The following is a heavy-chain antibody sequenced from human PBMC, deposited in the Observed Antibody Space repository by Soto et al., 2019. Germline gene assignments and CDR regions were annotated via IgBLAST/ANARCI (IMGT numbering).Heavy chain of an antibody. D-gene: IGHD4-17*01. CDR1: GFTFDDYA. CDR3: EKDMTTVTTGDVFDI. Sequence: EVQLVESGGGLVQPGRSLRLSCAASGFTFDDYAMHWVRQAPGKGLEWVSGISWNSGSIGYADSVKGRFTISRDNAKNSLYLQMNSLRAEDTALYYCEKDMTTVTTGDVFDIWGKGKMVTVSS. CDR2: ISWNSGSI. J-gene: IGHJ3*02. V-gene: IGHV3-9*01.